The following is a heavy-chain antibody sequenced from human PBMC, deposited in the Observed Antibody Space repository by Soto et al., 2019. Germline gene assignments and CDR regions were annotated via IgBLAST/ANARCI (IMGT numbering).Heavy chain of an antibody. V-gene: IGHV4-39*01. CDR1: GDSVNSDKYY. J-gene: IGHJ6*02. CDR2: IYYRGNT. Sequence: SETLSLTCSVSGDSVNSDKYYWGWIRQPPGKGLEWIGSIYYRGNTYYNPSLQTRVTISLDKSKSQFSLRLSSVTAADTAVYYCARGKLSRVRNGGYSYVRNYHYYGMDVWGQGTTVTVSS. D-gene: IGHD5-18*01. CDR3: ARGKLSRVRNGGYSYVRNYHYYGMDV.